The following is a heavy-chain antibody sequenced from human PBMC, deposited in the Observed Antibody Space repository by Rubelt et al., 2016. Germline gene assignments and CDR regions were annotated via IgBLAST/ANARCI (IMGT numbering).Heavy chain of an antibody. J-gene: IGHJ3*02. V-gene: IGHV3-53*01. D-gene: IGHD3-16*01. CDR1: GFTVSSNY. CDR2: IYSSGST. CDR3: ARVTFGGINAFDI. Sequence: EVQLVESGGGLIQPGGSLRLSCAASGFTVSSNYMSWVRQAPGKGLDWVSVIYSSGSTYYADSVKGRFTISRDNSKNTLYLQMNSLRAEDTAVYYCARVTFGGINAFDIWGQGTMVTVSS.